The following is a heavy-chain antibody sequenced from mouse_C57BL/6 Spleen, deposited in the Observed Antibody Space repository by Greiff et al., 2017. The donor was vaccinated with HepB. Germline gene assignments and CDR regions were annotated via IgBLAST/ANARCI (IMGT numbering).Heavy chain of an antibody. CDR2: IDPSDSYT. D-gene: IGHD2-10*02. V-gene: IGHV1-69*01. Sequence: VQLQQSGAELVMPGASVKLSCKASGYTFTSYWMHWVKQRPGQGLEWIGEIDPSDSYTNYNQKFKGESTLTVDKSSSTAYMQLSSLTSEDSAVYYCARSGYGNFHFDYWGQGTTLTVSS. CDR3: ARSGYGNFHFDY. J-gene: IGHJ2*01. CDR1: GYTFTSYW.